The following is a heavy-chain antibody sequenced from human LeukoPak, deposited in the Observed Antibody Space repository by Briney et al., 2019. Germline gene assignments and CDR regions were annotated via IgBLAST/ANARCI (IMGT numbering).Heavy chain of an antibody. J-gene: IGHJ4*02. V-gene: IGHV1-69*06. CDR3: ARLIAGDFDY. Sequence: SVKVSCKASGGTFSSYAISWVRQAPGQGLEWVGGIIPIFGTANYAQKFQGRVTITADKSTSTAYMELSSLRSEDTAVYCCARLIAGDFDYWGQGTLVTVSS. CDR2: IIPIFGTA. D-gene: IGHD3-10*01. CDR1: GGTFSSYA.